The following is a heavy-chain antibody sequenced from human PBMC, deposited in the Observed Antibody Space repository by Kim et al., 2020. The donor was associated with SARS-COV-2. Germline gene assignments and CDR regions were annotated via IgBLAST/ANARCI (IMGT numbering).Heavy chain of an antibody. CDR1: GFTFSSYG. V-gene: IGHV3-30*18. J-gene: IGHJ4*02. Sequence: GGSLRLSCAASGFTFSSYGMHWVRQAPGKGLEWVAVISYDGSNKYYADSVKGRFTISRDNSKNTLYLQMNSLRAEDTAVYYCAKDAVAEYWGQGTLVTVS. D-gene: IGHD2-15*01. CDR2: ISYDGSNK. CDR3: AKDAVAEY.